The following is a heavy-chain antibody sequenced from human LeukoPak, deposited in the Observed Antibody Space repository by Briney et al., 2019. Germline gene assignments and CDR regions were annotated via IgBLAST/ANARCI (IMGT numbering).Heavy chain of an antibody. CDR1: GGTSSSYT. D-gene: IGHD2-8*01. CDR2: IIPILGIA. CDR3: ARTGYCTNGVCYAHYYYYYMDV. J-gene: IGHJ6*03. V-gene: IGHV1-69*02. Sequence: SVKVSCKASGGTSSSYTISWMRQAPGQGLEWMGRIIPILGIANYAQKFQGRVTITADKSTSTAYMELSSLRSEDTAVYYCARTGYCTNGVCYAHYYYYYMDVWGKGTTVTVSS.